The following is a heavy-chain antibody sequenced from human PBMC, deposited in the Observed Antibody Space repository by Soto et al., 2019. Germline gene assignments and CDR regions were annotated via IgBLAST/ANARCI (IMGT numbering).Heavy chain of an antibody. CDR3: AKDGIWFGEGYYFDY. D-gene: IGHD3-10*01. Sequence: GGSLRLSCAASGFTFSSYAMSWVRQAPGKGLEWVSAISGSGGSTYYADSVKGRFTISRDNSKNTLYLQMNSLRAEDTAVYYCAKDGIWFGEGYYFDYWGQGTLVTVSS. J-gene: IGHJ4*02. CDR1: GFTFSSYA. V-gene: IGHV3-23*01. CDR2: ISGSGGST.